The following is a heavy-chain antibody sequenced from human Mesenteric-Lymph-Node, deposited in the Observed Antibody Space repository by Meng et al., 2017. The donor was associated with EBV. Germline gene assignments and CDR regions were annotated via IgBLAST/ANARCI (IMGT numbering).Heavy chain of an antibody. J-gene: IGHJ4*02. CDR3: ARGLYLVGGTYYFDY. V-gene: IGHV1-8*01. Sequence: QVQLLQSVPEGKKSGGSVKVSCTASGYTFSNSEINWVRQATGQGLEWMGWMNPNSGSTGYVQKFQSRVTMTRNTSISTAYMELSSLRSEDTAFYYCARGLYLVGGTYYFDYWGQGTLVTVSS. CDR1: GYTFSNSE. D-gene: IGHD1-26*01. CDR2: MNPNSGST.